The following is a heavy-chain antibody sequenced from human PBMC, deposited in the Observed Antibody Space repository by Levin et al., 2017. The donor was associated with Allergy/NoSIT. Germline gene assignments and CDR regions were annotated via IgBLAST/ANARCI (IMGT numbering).Heavy chain of an antibody. J-gene: IGHJ2*01. CDR3: VKTLRIQDSNSYRSFDL. Sequence: RAGGSLRLSCAASGFNFDNFWMNWVRQAPGKGLEWVANIKEDGSAKYYVDSVTGRFTISRDNAKNSVYLQMNSLRAEDTAVYYCVKTLRIQDSNSYRSFDLWGRGTQVTVSS. CDR1: GFNFDNFW. CDR2: IKEDGSAK. V-gene: IGHV3-7*01. D-gene: IGHD3-22*01.